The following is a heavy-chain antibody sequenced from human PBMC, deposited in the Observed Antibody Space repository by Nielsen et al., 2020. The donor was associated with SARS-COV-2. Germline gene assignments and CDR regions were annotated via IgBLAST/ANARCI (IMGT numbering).Heavy chain of an antibody. J-gene: IGHJ4*02. CDR2: INPNSGGT. V-gene: IGHV1-2*02. CDR1: GYTFTGYY. Sequence: ASVKVSCKASGYTFTGYYMHWVRQAPGQGLEWMGWINPNSGGTNYAQKFQGRVTMTRDTSISTAYMELSRLRSDDTAVYYCAREGGRKIQRRDAGYWGQGTLVTVSS. CDR3: AREGGRKIQRRDAGY. D-gene: IGHD5-18*01.